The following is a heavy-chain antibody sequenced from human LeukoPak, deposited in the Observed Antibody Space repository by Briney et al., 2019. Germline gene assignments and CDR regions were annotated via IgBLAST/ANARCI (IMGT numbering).Heavy chain of an antibody. V-gene: IGHV3-30*02. CDR2: IRYDGSNK. D-gene: IGHD5-18*01. CDR3: AKDKFSGYSYGLGFDY. CDR1: GFTFSSYG. J-gene: IGHJ4*02. Sequence: GGSLRLSCAASGFTFSSYGMHSVRQVPGKGLEWVAFIRYDGSNKYYADSVKGRFTISRDNSKNTLYLQMNSLRAEDTAVYYCAKDKFSGYSYGLGFDYWGQGTLVTVSS.